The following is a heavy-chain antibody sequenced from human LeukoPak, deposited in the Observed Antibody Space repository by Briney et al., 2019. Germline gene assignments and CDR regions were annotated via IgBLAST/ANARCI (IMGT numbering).Heavy chain of an antibody. V-gene: IGHV3-30*18. CDR2: ISYDGSNK. CDR3: AKEESDY. J-gene: IGHJ4*02. Sequence: GGALRLSCAASGFTFSSYGMHWGRQAPGKGLERGAGISYDGSNKYYADSVKGRFTISRDNSKHTLYLQMNSLRAEDTAVYYCAKEESDYWGQGTLVTVSS. D-gene: IGHD2/OR15-2a*01. CDR1: GFTFSSYG.